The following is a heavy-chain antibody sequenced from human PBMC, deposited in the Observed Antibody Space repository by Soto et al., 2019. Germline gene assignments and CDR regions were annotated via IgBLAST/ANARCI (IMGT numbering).Heavy chain of an antibody. J-gene: IGHJ3*02. Sequence: PGGSLRLSCSASGFTFSSYAMSWVCQAPGKGLEWVSVIYSGGSIYYADSVKGRFTISRDNSKNTLYLQMNSLRAEDTAVYYCAHSGAYCGGDCYSVGAFDIWGQGTMVTVSS. CDR1: GFTFSSYA. D-gene: IGHD2-21*02. CDR3: AHSGAYCGGDCYSVGAFDI. V-gene: IGHV3-53*01. CDR2: IYSGGSI.